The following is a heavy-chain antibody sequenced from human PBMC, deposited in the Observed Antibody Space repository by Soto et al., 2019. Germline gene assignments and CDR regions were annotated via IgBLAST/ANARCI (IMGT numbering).Heavy chain of an antibody. CDR1: GLTFGNYA. V-gene: IGHV3-23*01. J-gene: IGHJ4*02. CDR2: ISGRGDIT. CDR3: AKELFAAAYAATSAFDL. D-gene: IGHD2-8*01. Sequence: GGSLRLSCAASGLTFGNYAMTWVRQVPGRGLEWVSTISGRGDITFYADSVKGRFTLSRDNSKNSLYLQMNNLRVEDTARYFCAKELFAAAYAATSAFDLWGQGTLVTVSS.